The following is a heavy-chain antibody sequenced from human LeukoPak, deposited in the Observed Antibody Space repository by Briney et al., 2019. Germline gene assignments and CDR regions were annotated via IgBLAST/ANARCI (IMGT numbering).Heavy chain of an antibody. V-gene: IGHV3-33*01. CDR2: IWYDGSNK. Sequence: PWRSLRLSCAASGFTFSSYGMHWVRQAPGKGLEWVAVIWYDGSNKYYADSVKGRFTISRDNSKNTLYLQMNSLRAEDTAVYYCARDNYDSSGYYPIDYWGQGTLVTVSS. D-gene: IGHD3-22*01. CDR1: GFTFSSYG. CDR3: ARDNYDSSGYYPIDY. J-gene: IGHJ4*02.